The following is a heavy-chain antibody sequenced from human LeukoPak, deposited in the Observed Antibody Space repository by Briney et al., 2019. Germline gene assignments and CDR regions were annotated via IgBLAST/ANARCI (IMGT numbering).Heavy chain of an antibody. CDR2: INHSGST. V-gene: IGHV4-34*01. CDR1: GGSFSGYY. Sequence: SETLSLTCAVYGGSFSGYYWSWIRQPPGKGLEWIGEINHSGSTNYNPSLKSRVTISVDTSKNQFSLKLSAVTAADTAVYYCARVGSGSYLNYYYYMDVWGKGTRSPSP. J-gene: IGHJ6*03. D-gene: IGHD1-26*01. CDR3: ARVGSGSYLNYYYYMDV.